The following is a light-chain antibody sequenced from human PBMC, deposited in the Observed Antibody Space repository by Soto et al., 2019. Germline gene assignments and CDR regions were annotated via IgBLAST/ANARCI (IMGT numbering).Light chain of an antibody. CDR2: AAC. CDR1: QGIRND. V-gene: IGKV1-17*01. J-gene: IGKJ1*01. Sequence: DMQMTQSPSSLSASGGDRVTITCRASQGIRNDLGCYQQKPGKAPKRLIYAACSLQSGVPSKFSGSGSRTEITLTISSLQPEELATYHGLQHNSYSPWTFGQGTKVYIK. CDR3: LQHNSYSPWT.